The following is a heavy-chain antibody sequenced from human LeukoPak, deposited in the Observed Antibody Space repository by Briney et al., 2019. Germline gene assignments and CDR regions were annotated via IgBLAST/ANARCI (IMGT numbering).Heavy chain of an antibody. J-gene: IGHJ6*03. CDR1: GGSFSGYY. CDR2: INHSEST. CDR3: ARGGYDFWSGYPFNYYYYYMDV. D-gene: IGHD3-3*01. Sequence: KPSETLSLTCAVYGGSFSGYYWSWIRQPPGKGLEWIGEINHSESTNYNPSLKSRVTISVDTSKNQFSLKLSSVTAADTAVYYCARGGYDFWSGYPFNYYYYYMDVWGKGTTVTVSS. V-gene: IGHV4-34*01.